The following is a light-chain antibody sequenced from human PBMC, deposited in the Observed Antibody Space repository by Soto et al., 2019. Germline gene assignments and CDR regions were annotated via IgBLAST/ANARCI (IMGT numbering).Light chain of an antibody. CDR2: EVT. CDR3: CSYAGNNNWV. Sequence: QSALTQPPSASGSPGHSVTISCTGTSSDVGGRNYVSWYQQHPGKAPKVMIYEVTKRPSGVPDRFSGSKSGNTASLTVSGLQAEDEADYYCCSYAGNNNWVFGGGTKLTVL. V-gene: IGLV2-8*01. CDR1: SSDVGGRNY. J-gene: IGLJ3*02.